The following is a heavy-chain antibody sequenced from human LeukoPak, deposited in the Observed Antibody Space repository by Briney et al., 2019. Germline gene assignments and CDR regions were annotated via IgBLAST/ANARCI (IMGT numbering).Heavy chain of an antibody. D-gene: IGHD2-21*02. CDR3: AKSRAIVVVTAMDY. V-gene: IGHV3-23*01. CDR1: GFTFSSYA. Sequence: PGGSLRLSCAASGFTFSSYAMSWVRQAPGKGLEWVSAISGSDGSTYYADSVKGRFTISRDNSKNTLYLQMNSLRAEDTAVYYCAKSRAIVVVTAMDYWGQGTLVTVSS. CDR2: ISGSDGST. J-gene: IGHJ4*02.